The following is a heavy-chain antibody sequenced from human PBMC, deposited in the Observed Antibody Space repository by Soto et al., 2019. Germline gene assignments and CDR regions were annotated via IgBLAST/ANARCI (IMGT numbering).Heavy chain of an antibody. CDR2: INHSGST. CDR3: ARACCSSTSCYTCYYYYYGMDV. Sequence: RSLTCAVYGGSFSGYYWSWIRQPPGKGLEWIGEINHSGSTNYNPSLKSRVTISVDTSKNQFSLKLSSVTAADTAVYYCARACCSSTSCYTCYYYYYGMDVWGQGTTVTVSS. J-gene: IGHJ6*02. V-gene: IGHV4-34*01. D-gene: IGHD2-2*02. CDR1: GGSFSGYY.